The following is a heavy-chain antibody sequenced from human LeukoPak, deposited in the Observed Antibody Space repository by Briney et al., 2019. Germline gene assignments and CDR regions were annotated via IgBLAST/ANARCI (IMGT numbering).Heavy chain of an antibody. CDR2: ISPSGGVT. CDR1: GFTFSSYG. D-gene: IGHD3-10*01. V-gene: IGHV3-23*01. CDR3: AKAHVPTMIRGVVSSD. J-gene: IGHJ4*02. Sequence: SGGSLRLSCAASGFTFSSYGMSWVRQAPEKGLEWVSTISPSGGVTFYSDSVRGRFTISRDYSKDTLFLQMNSLRAEDTALYYCAKAHVPTMIRGVVSSDWGQGTLVTVSS.